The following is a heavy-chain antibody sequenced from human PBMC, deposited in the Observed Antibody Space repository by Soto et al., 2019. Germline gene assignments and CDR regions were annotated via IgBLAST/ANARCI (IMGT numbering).Heavy chain of an antibody. D-gene: IGHD4-17*01. V-gene: IGHV3-30*18. CDR2: ISYDGSNK. Sequence: QVQLVESGGGVVQPGRSLRLSCAASGFTFSSYGMHRVRQAPGKGLEWVAVISYDGSNKYYADSVKGRFTISRDNSKNTLDMEMNSLRAGETAVYYCAKEDYGEPAFDYWGQGTLVTVSS. J-gene: IGHJ4*02. CDR1: GFTFSSYG. CDR3: AKEDYGEPAFDY.